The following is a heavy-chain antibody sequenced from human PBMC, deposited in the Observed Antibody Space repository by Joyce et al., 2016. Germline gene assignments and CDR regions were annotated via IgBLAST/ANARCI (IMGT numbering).Heavy chain of an antibody. V-gene: IGHV3-23*04. D-gene: IGHD2-15*01. CDR2: SGAFGGGR. J-gene: IGHJ3*01. CDR1: YRLYNKNV. CDR3: ARAKTVVVAYTLRDGFDV. Sequence: QLEESGGTWVHPGGFLRLSGKVTYRLYNKNVVAGGRQARGKGLGWGSASGAFGGGRYYADCVKGRFTVSRDNSKNMMYLEMTSLQIEATAVYYCARAKTVVVAYTLRDGFDVWGQGTQVAVSS.